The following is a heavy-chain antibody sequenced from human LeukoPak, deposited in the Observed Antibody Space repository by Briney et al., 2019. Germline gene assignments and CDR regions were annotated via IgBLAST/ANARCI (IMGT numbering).Heavy chain of an antibody. Sequence: GGSLRLSCAASGFTFSSYGMHWVRQAPRKGLEWVAVIWSDGSNKYYADSVKGRFTISRDNSKNTLYLQMNSLRAEDTAVYYCARDQFGTGDRRDAFDIWGQGTMVTVSS. CDR3: ARDQFGTGDRRDAFDI. J-gene: IGHJ3*02. V-gene: IGHV3-33*01. D-gene: IGHD7-27*01. CDR2: IWSDGSNK. CDR1: GFTFSSYG.